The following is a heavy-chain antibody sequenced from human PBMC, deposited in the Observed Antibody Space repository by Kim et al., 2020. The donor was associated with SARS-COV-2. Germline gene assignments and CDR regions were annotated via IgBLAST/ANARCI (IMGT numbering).Heavy chain of an antibody. CDR2: ISTGGTTV. J-gene: IGHJ3*02. V-gene: IGHV3-48*02. CDR3: AKNRRYTYGDAFDI. D-gene: IGHD5-18*01. Sequence: GGSLRLSCVVSGFTFSSCDMNWVRQAPGKGLEWISFISTGGTTVYYADSERGRFTISRDDAQNSLYLQMNSLRDEDTSVYYCAKNRRYTYGDAFDIWGQGTMVTVSS. CDR1: GFTFSSCD.